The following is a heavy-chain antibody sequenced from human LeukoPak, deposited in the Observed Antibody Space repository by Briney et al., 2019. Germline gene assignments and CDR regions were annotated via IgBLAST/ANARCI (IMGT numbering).Heavy chain of an antibody. CDR3: TRDLPYYYDSSGYYYPLDY. J-gene: IGHJ4*02. Sequence: GGSLRLSCTASGFTFGDYAMSWFRQAPGKGLEWVGFIRSKAYGGTTEYAASVKGRFTISRDDSKSIAYLRMNSLKTEDTAVYYCTRDLPYYYDSSGYYYPLDYWGQGTLVTVSS. V-gene: IGHV3-49*03. CDR2: IRSKAYGGTT. D-gene: IGHD3-22*01. CDR1: GFTFGDYA.